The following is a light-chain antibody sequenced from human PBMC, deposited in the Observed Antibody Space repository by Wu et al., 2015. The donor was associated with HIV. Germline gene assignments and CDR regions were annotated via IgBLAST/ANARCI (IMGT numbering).Light chain of an antibody. J-gene: IGKJ1*01. CDR2: GAS. V-gene: IGKV3D-15*01. Sequence: EIVMTQSPATLSVSPGERATLSCRASQSVRSNLAWYQQTPGQAPRLLIYGASTRATGIPARFNGRGSGTDFTLTITNIQSEDFVTYFCLQYNNWPRTFGQGTKVEIK. CDR3: LQYNNWPRT. CDR1: QSVRSN.